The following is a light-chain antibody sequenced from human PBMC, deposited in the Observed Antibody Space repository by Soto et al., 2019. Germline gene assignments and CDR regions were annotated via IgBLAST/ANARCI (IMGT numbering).Light chain of an antibody. J-gene: IGKJ3*01. CDR2: GAS. Sequence: EIVMTQSPATLSVSPGERATLSCRASQSVSSNLAWYQQKPGQAPRLLIYGASTRATGIPARFSGSGSGTEFTLTISSPQSEDFAVYYCQQYNNWPHTFGPGTKVDIK. CDR3: QQYNNWPHT. CDR1: QSVSSN. V-gene: IGKV3-15*01.